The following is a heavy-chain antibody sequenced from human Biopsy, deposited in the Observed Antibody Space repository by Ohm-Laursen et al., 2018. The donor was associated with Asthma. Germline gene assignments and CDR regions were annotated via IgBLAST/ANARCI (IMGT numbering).Heavy chain of an antibody. CDR1: GGTFNTYV. CDR3: ARKAGSCISRTCYSLDF. J-gene: IGHJ4*02. CDR2: INSVFGTT. Sequence: SVKVSCKSLGGTFNTYVIGWVRQAPGQGLEGMGGINSVFGTTTYPQKFQDRVKITADDSTSTVYMELSSLRSEDTAVYYCARKAGSCISRTCYSLDFWGQGTLVTVSS. D-gene: IGHD2-2*01. V-gene: IGHV1-69*13.